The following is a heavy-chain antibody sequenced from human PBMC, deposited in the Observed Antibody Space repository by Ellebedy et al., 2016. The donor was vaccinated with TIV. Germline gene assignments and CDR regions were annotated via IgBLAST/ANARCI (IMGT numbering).Heavy chain of an antibody. CDR3: ARDRYNDFWSGYYPDYYDYGMDV. V-gene: IGHV1-18*01. D-gene: IGHD3-3*01. CDR2: ISAYNGNT. CDR1: GYTFTSYG. Sequence: ASVKVSCKASGYTFTSYGISWVRQAPGQGLEWMGWISAYNGNTNYAQKLQGRVTMTTDTSTSTAYMELRSLRYDDTAMYYCARDRYNDFWSGYYPDYYDYGMDVWGQGTTVTVSS. J-gene: IGHJ6*02.